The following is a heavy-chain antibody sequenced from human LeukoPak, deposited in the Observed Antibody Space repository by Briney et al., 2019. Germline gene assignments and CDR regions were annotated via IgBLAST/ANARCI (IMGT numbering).Heavy chain of an antibody. D-gene: IGHD3-9*01. Sequence: GGSLRLSCAASGFPFSSYAMSWVRQAPGKGLEWVSAISGSGGGTYYADSVKGRFTISRDNSKNTLYLQMNSLRAEDTAVYYCAKDPGYDILTGYYSYWGQGTLVTVSS. CDR2: ISGSGGGT. CDR1: GFPFSSYA. V-gene: IGHV3-23*01. J-gene: IGHJ4*02. CDR3: AKDPGYDILTGYYSY.